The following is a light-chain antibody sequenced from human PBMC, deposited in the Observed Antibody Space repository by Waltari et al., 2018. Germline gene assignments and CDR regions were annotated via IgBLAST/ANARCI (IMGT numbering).Light chain of an antibody. V-gene: IGLV1-40*01. CDR1: SSHIGAGHD. CDR2: GNS. Sequence: QSVLTQPPSVSGAPGQRVTISCTGSSSHIGAGHDVHWYQQLPGTAPKLLIYGNSNRPSGVPDRFSGSKSGTSASLAITGLQAEDEADYYCQSYDSSLSGGVFGGGTKLTVL. J-gene: IGLJ2*01. CDR3: QSYDSSLSGGV.